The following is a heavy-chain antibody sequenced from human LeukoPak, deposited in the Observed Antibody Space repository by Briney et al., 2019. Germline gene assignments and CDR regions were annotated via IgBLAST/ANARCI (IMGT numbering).Heavy chain of an antibody. V-gene: IGHV3-7*01. CDR1: GFTFNIHW. D-gene: IGHD1-14*01. CDR3: ARPIVGISETIDS. J-gene: IGHJ4*02. Sequence: GGSLRLPCAASGFTFNIHWMTWVRQAPGRGLEWVANMDPGGIEKSYVDSVKGRFTISRDNAKKLVFLQMNSLRAEDTAVYYCARPIVGISETIDSWGQGTLVTVSS. CDR2: MDPGGIEK.